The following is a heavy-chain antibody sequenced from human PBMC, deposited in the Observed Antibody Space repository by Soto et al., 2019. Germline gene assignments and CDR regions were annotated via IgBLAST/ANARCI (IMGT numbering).Heavy chain of an antibody. CDR3: ARGRDGGAAI. J-gene: IGHJ4*02. D-gene: IGHD4-17*01. CDR2: INPSGTT. V-gene: IGHV4-34*01. CDR1: GGSFNGYY. Sequence: QVQLQQWGAGLLKPSETLSLTCAVYGGSFNGYYWSWIRQPPGKGLEWIGEINPSGTTNYTPSLKSRVPSSGDTPKNQFSLKMTSVTAADTAVYYCARGRDGGAAIWGQGTLVTVSS.